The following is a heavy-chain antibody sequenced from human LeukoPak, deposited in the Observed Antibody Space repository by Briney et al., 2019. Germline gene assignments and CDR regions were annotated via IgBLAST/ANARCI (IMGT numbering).Heavy chain of an antibody. D-gene: IGHD5-18*01. Sequence: GGSLRLSCAASGFIFSNYWMSWVRQAPGKGLEWVANIKQDGSDKYYVDSVKGRFTISRDNGKNSLYLEMNSLRAEDTAVYFCARGGSDTAMAHDYWGQGTLVTVSS. CDR1: GFIFSNYW. CDR2: IKQDGSDK. CDR3: ARGGSDTAMAHDY. J-gene: IGHJ4*02. V-gene: IGHV3-7*01.